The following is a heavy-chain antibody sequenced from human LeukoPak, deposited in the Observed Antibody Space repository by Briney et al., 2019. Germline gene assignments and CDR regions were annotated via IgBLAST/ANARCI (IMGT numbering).Heavy chain of an antibody. CDR2: IWHDGSHK. CDR1: GFAFNTYA. D-gene: IGHD3-10*01. J-gene: IGHJ4*02. Sequence: GGSLRLSCAASGFAFNTYAMHWVRQAPGKGLEWVTLIWHDGSHKFYIDSVRGRFTISRDNSRNTVYLQMNGLRAEDTAVYYCAREIFGSGSYPAYWGQGTLVTVSS. CDR3: AREIFGSGSYPAY. V-gene: IGHV3-33*01.